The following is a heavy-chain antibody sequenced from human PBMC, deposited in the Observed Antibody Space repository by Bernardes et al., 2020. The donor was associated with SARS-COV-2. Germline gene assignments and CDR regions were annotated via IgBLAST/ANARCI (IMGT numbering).Heavy chain of an antibody. CDR3: ARWIYYDSSGYYYYFDY. D-gene: IGHD3-22*01. J-gene: IGHJ4*02. CDR2: IYYSGST. Sequence: SEPLSVRCTGSGGSISSYYWSWLRQPPGKGLEWIGYIYYSGSTNYNPSLKSRVTISVDTSKNQFSLKLSSVTAADTAVYYCARWIYYDSSGYYYYFDYWGQGTLVTVSS. V-gene: IGHV4-59*08. CDR1: GGSISSYY.